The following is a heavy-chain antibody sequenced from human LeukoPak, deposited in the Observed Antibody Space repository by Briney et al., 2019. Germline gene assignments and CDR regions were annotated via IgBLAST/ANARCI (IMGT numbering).Heavy chain of an antibody. CDR2: VYDDGGT. J-gene: IGHJ4*02. D-gene: IGHD2-15*01. CDR1: GFTVGSNY. V-gene: IGHV3-53*01. Sequence: GGSLRLSCAASGFTVGSNYMSWVRQAPGKGLEWVSIVYDDGGTYYADSVKGRFTISRDSAKNTLYLQMNSLRAEDTAVYYCARAYCSGASCYSGSYYFVYWGQGTLVTVSS. CDR3: ARAYCSGASCYSGSYYFVY.